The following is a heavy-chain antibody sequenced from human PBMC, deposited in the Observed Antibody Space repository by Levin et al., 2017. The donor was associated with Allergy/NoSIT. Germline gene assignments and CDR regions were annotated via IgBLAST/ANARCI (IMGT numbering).Heavy chain of an antibody. J-gene: IGHJ3*01. D-gene: IGHD6-19*01. CDR2: ITGGGFNT. Sequence: GGSLRLSCAASGFTFSDYAMTWVRQAPGKGLEWVSVITGGGFNTYYGDSVKGRFTVSRDNSKNTLYLELNSLRAEDTAVYYCAKKQAGTRGFSFDVWGQGTMVTVSS. CDR3: AKKQAGTRGFSFDV. CDR1: GFTFSDYA. V-gene: IGHV3-23*01.